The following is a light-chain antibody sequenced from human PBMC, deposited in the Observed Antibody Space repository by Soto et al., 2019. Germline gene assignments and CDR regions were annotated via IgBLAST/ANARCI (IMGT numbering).Light chain of an antibody. Sequence: DVQMTQSPSTLSASVGDRVTITCRASQTISTWLAWYQQKPGKAPKLLIYDVSILESGVPSRFSGSGSGTEFTLTITSLQPEDFAIYYCQQYDNSRTFGQGTKV. CDR3: QQYDNSRT. CDR2: DVS. J-gene: IGKJ1*01. V-gene: IGKV1-5*01. CDR1: QTISTW.